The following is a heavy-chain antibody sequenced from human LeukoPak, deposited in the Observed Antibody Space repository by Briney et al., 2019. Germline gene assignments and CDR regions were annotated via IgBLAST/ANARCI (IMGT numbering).Heavy chain of an antibody. CDR3: AKKSGYYDSSGYYYPGGSQH. Sequence: GGSLRLSCAASGFTVSSNYMSWVRQAPGKGLEWVSVIYSGGSTYYADSVKGRFTISRDNSKNTLYLQMNSLRAEDTAVYYCAKKSGYYDSSGYYYPGGSQHWGQGTLVIVSS. CDR1: GFTVSSNY. CDR2: IYSGGST. V-gene: IGHV3-53*01. J-gene: IGHJ1*01. D-gene: IGHD3-22*01.